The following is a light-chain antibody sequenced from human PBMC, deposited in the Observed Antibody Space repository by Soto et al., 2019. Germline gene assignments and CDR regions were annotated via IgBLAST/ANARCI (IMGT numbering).Light chain of an antibody. CDR2: GAS. CDR1: ESVTRSH. V-gene: IGKV3-20*01. CDR3: QQYRNSPT. Sequence: EIVLTQSPGTLSLSPGERATLSCRASESVTRSHLAWYQHKPGQAPRLLIYGASSRATGIPDRFSGGGSGTDFTLTISRLEPEDFAVYYCQQYRNSPTFGQGTKVEIK. J-gene: IGKJ1*01.